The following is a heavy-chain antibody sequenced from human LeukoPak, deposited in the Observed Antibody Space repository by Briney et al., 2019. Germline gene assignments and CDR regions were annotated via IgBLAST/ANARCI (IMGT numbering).Heavy chain of an antibody. D-gene: IGHD3-10*01. CDR3: AKDRYYGSGSYYNPPDAFDI. V-gene: IGHV3-23*01. CDR2: ISSSGGST. Sequence: GGSLRLSCAASGFTFSSYAMSWVRQAPGKGLEWVSAISSSGGSTYYADSVKGRFTISRDNSKNTLYLQMNSLRAEDTAVYYCAKDRYYGSGSYYNPPDAFDIWGQGTMVTVSS. J-gene: IGHJ3*02. CDR1: GFTFSSYA.